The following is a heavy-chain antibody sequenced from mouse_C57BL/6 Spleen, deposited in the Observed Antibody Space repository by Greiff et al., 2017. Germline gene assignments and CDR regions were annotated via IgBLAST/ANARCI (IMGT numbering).Heavy chain of an antibody. CDR3: ARGGIYYYGSNFDY. CDR1: GYTFTSYW. V-gene: IGHV1-61*01. CDR2: IYPSDSET. J-gene: IGHJ2*01. D-gene: IGHD1-1*01. Sequence: QVQLQQPGAELVRPGSSVKLSCKASGYTFTSYWMDWVKQRPGQGLEWIGNIYPSDSETHYNQKFKDKATLTVDKSSSTAYMQLSSLTSEDSAVYYCARGGIYYYGSNFDYWGQGTTLTVSS.